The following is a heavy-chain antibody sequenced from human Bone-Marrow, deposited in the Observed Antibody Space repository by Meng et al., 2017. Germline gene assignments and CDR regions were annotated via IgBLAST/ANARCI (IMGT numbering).Heavy chain of an antibody. D-gene: IGHD4-17*01. J-gene: IGHJ4*02. CDR3: AKDAHRFAGDYGDYEG. Sequence: GGSLRLSCAGSGFTFSHYAMSWVRQAPGKGPEWVSAISGSGGGTYYADSVKGRFSISRDNSKNTLYMQMNSLRVEDTAIYYCAKDAHRFAGDYGDYEGWGQGTLVTVSS. V-gene: IGHV3-23*01. CDR2: ISGSGGGT. CDR1: GFTFSHYA.